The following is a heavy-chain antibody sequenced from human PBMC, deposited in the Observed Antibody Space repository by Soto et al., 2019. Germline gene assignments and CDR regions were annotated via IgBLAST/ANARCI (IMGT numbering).Heavy chain of an antibody. Sequence: EVPLVESGGGLVEPGGSLRLSCAASGFTFSRHSLNWVRQAPGKGLEWVSSIGTTSTYIYYADSVKGRFTISRDNAKNSLYVQMDSLRAEDTAVYYCAGDGYSSGFDYWGQGTLVTASS. J-gene: IGHJ4*02. CDR3: AGDGYSSGFDY. V-gene: IGHV3-21*01. D-gene: IGHD6-19*01. CDR2: IGTTSTYI. CDR1: GFTFSRHS.